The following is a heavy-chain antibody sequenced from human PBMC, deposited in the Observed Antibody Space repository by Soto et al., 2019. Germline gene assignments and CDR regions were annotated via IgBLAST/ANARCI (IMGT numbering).Heavy chain of an antibody. CDR3: ARVYGLVKHDDFWSGYYDY. Sequence: QVQLVQSGAEVMKPGASVKISCKTSGYTFTNNYINWVRQAPGQGLEWVGLINPNGASTTYAQTFQGGVTMTRDTSTSTVYMELSSLRSDDTAVYYCARVYGLVKHDDFWSGYYDYWGQGTRVTVSS. CDR2: INPNGAST. CDR1: GYTFTNNY. J-gene: IGHJ4*02. D-gene: IGHD3-3*01. V-gene: IGHV1-46*01.